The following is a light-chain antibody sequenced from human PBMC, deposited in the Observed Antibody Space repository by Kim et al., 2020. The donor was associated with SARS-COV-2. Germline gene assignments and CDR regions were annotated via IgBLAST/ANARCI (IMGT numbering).Light chain of an antibody. Sequence: QSALTQPASVSASPGQSITISCTGTSSDVGCYDYVSWYQQHPGKAPKLMIYDVSNRPSGVSNRFSGSKSGNTASLTISGLQAEDEADYYCSSYTGSTPYVFGPGTKVTVL. J-gene: IGLJ1*01. CDR3: SSYTGSTPYV. CDR1: SSDVGCYDY. V-gene: IGLV2-14*03. CDR2: DVS.